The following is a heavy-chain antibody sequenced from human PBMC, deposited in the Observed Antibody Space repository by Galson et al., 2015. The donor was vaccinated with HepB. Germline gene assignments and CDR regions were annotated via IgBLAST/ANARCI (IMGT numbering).Heavy chain of an antibody. CDR2: ISTSGGTT. Sequence: SVRLSCEASGFTFSSYAMSWVRQAPGQGLEWVSGISTSGGTTYYAVSLKGRFTISRDNSMNTLHLQMNSLRAEDTAVYYCAKGRGSRCSTTECYRGPFDYWGQGTLVTVSS. J-gene: IGHJ4*02. D-gene: IGHD2-2*02. V-gene: IGHV3-23*01. CDR3: AKGRGSRCSTTECYRGPFDY. CDR1: GFTFSSYA.